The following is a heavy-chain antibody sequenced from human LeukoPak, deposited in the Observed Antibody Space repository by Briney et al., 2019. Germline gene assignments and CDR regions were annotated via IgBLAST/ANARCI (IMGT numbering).Heavy chain of an antibody. CDR3: ARGASRHGSCWEFDY. J-gene: IGHJ4*02. CDR1: GGTFSNYA. Sequence: ASVKVSCKASGGTFSNYAISWVRQAPGQGLEWMGGISPIFGTTKYAQKFQGRVTITTDESTSTAYMELSSLRSEDTAVYYCARGASRHGSCWEFDYWGQGTLVTVSS. V-gene: IGHV1-69*05. D-gene: IGHD2-15*01. CDR2: ISPIFGTT.